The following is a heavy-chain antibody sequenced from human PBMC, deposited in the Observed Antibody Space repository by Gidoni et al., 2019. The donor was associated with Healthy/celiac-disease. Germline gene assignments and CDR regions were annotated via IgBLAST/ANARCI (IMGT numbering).Heavy chain of an antibody. J-gene: IGHJ4*02. V-gene: IGHV4-39*07. Sequence: QLQLQESGPGLVKPSETLSLTCTVSGGSISSSSYYWGWIRQPPGKGLEWIGGIYYSGSTYYNPSLKSRVTISVDTSKNQFSLKLSSVTAADTAVYYCARGLRVTTGALGDYWGQGTLVTVSS. CDR3: ARGLRVTTGALGDY. D-gene: IGHD4-17*01. CDR2: IYYSGST. CDR1: GGSISSSSYY.